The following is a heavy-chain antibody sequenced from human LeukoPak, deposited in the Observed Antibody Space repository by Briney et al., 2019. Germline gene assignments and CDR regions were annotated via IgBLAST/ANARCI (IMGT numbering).Heavy chain of an antibody. CDR3: ARCYSYGYGYFDY. D-gene: IGHD5-18*01. V-gene: IGHV3-21*01. CDR2: ISSSSSYI. Sequence: PGGSLRLSCAASGFTFSSYSMNWVRQAPGKGLEWVSSISSSSSYIYYADSVKGRFTISRDNSKNTLYLQMNSLRAEDTAVYYCARCYSYGYGYFDYWGQGTLVTVSS. CDR1: GFTFSSYS. J-gene: IGHJ4*02.